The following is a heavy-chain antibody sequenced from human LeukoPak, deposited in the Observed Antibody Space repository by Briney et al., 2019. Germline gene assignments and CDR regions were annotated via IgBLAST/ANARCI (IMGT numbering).Heavy chain of an antibody. CDR1: GFTLSSSG. D-gene: IGHD6-19*01. CDR3: ARDGLWLGGGFDY. V-gene: IGHV3-33*01. CDR2: IWYDGSNK. J-gene: IGHJ4*02. Sequence: GPSLTLSRAASGFTLSSSGMHWASQAPGKWLEWVADIWYDGSNKYYADSVKGRFTISRDNSKNTLYLQMNSLRAEDTAGLYCARDGLWLGGGFDYGGQGTLVTVSS.